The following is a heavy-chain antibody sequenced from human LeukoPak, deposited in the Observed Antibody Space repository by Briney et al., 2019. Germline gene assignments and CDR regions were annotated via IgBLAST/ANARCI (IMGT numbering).Heavy chain of an antibody. J-gene: IGHJ6*03. CDR1: GGSISSYY. CDR2: IYTSGST. V-gene: IGHV4-4*07. Sequence: SETLSLTCTVSGGSISSYYRSWIRQPAGKGLEWIGRIYTSGSTNYNPSLKSRVTMSVDTSKNQFSLKLSSVTAADTAVYYCARDAQLTRVVAATYYYYYYMDVWGKGTTVTVSS. CDR3: ARDAQLTRVVAATYYYYYYMDV. D-gene: IGHD2-15*01.